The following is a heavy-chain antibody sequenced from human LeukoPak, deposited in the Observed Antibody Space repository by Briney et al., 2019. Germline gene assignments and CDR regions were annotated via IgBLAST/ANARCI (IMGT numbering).Heavy chain of an antibody. V-gene: IGHV3-30*03. CDR3: AREVADNYYAYYMDV. D-gene: IGHD6-19*01. J-gene: IGHJ6*03. Sequence: GGSLRLSCAASGFTFSSYGMHWVRQAPGKGLEWVAVISYDGSNKYYADSVKGRFTISRDNSKNTLYLQMNSVRAEDTAMYYCAREVADNYYAYYMDVWGRGTTVTISS. CDR2: ISYDGSNK. CDR1: GFTFSSYG.